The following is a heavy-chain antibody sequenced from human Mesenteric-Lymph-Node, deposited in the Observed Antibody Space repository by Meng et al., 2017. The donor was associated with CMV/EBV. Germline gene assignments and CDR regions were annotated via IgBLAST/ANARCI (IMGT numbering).Heavy chain of an antibody. CDR3: ARGSNYYDSSGSADY. J-gene: IGHJ4*02. CDR1: GFRFSNYA. D-gene: IGHD3-22*01. CDR2: ISSSSSYI. V-gene: IGHV3-21*01. Sequence: GESLKISCAASGFRFSNYAMNWVRQAPGKGLEWVSSISSSSSYIYYADSVKGRFTISRDNAKNSLYLQMNSLRAEDTAVYYCARGSNYYDSSGSADYWGQGTLVTVS.